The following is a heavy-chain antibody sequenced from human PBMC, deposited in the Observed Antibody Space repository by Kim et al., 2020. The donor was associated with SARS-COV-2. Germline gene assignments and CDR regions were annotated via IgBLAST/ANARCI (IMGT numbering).Heavy chain of an antibody. CDR1: GGSISSSSYY. Sequence: SETLSLTCTVSGGSISSSSYYWGWIRQPPGKGLEWIGSIYYSGSTYYNPSLKSRVTISVDTSKNQFSLKLSSVTAADTAVYYCASNLYDSSGYYYAYWGQGTLVTVSS. D-gene: IGHD3-22*01. V-gene: IGHV4-39*07. CDR2: IYYSGST. CDR3: ASNLYDSSGYYYAY. J-gene: IGHJ4*02.